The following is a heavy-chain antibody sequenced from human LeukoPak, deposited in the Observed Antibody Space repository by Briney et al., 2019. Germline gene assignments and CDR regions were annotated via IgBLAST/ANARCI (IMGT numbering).Heavy chain of an antibody. V-gene: IGHV4-34*01. CDR3: ARGSLGPRLNV. Sequence: KPSETLSLTCAVYGGSFSGYYWSWIRQPPGKGPEWIGEINHSGSTNYNPSLKSRVTISVDTSKNQFSLKLSSVTAADTAVYYCARGSLGPRLNVWGQGTLVTVSS. CDR2: INHSGST. CDR1: GGSFSGYY. J-gene: IGHJ4*02. D-gene: IGHD1-1*01.